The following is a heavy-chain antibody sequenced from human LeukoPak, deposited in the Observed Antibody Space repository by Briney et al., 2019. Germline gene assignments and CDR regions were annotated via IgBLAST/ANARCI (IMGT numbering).Heavy chain of an antibody. CDR3: ATGPTNKRFFGY. D-gene: IGHD5-12*01. Sequence: ASVRVSCTVSGYTLTELSMHWVRQAPGKGLEGRGGFDPEDGETIYAQKFQGRVTMTEDTSTDTAYMELSSLRSEDTAVYYCATGPTNKRFFGYWGQGTLVTVSS. CDR1: GYTLTELS. CDR2: FDPEDGET. J-gene: IGHJ4*02. V-gene: IGHV1-24*01.